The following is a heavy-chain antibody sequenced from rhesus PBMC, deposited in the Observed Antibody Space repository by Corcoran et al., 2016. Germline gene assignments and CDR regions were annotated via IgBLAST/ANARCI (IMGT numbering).Heavy chain of an antibody. CDR3: ASGGYYEDDYGYYLRGYFEF. Sequence: QVQLQESGPGLVKPSETLSLTCAVSGGSFSSYWWSWIRPPPGKGLEWIGDINGNRRSTNYNPSLKSRVNISKYASQNQFSLKLSAVTAADTAVYYCASGGYYEDDYGYYLRGYFEFWGQGALVTVSS. V-gene: IGHV4-80*01. D-gene: IGHD3-9*01. CDR2: INGNRRST. CDR1: GGSFSSYW. J-gene: IGHJ1*01.